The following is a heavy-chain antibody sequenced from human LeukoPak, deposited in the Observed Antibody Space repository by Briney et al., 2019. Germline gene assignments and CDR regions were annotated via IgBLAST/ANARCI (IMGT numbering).Heavy chain of an antibody. J-gene: IGHJ6*02. D-gene: IGHD2-2*01. CDR1: GYTFTSYD. V-gene: IGHV1-8*01. CDR3: ARGEGVPAAMPDYYYGMDV. CDR2: MNPNSGNT. Sequence: ASVKVSCKASGYTFTSYDINWVRQATGQGLEWMGWMNPNSGNTGYAQKFQSRVTMTRNTSISTAYMELSSLRSEDTAVYYCARGEGVPAAMPDYYYGMDVWGQGTTVTVSS.